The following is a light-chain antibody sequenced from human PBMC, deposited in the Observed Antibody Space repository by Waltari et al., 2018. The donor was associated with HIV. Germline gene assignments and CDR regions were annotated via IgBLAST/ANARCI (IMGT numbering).Light chain of an antibody. Sequence: EILLTQSPATLSLSQGETATLFCRAIQSVVTYLAWYQQKPGQAPRLLISDASNRANGIPARLSGSGSWTDFTLTISSREPEDFAVYYCQQRSDWLPYTFGQGTKLEIK. CDR1: QSVVTY. CDR2: DAS. J-gene: IGKJ2*01. V-gene: IGKV3-11*01. CDR3: QQRSDWLPYT.